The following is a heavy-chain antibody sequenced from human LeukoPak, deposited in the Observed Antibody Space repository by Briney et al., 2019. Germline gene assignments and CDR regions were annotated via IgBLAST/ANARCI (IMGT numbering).Heavy chain of an antibody. V-gene: IGHV4-34*01. J-gene: IGHJ4*02. CDR2: INHSGST. CDR1: GGSFSGYY. CDR3: ARHDYSNYVKDY. Sequence: PSETLSLTCAVCGGSFSGYYWSWIRQPPGKGLEWIGEINHSGSTNYNPSLKSRVTISVDTSKNQFSLKLSSVTAADTAVYYCARHDYSNYVKDYWGQGTLVTVSS. D-gene: IGHD4-4*01.